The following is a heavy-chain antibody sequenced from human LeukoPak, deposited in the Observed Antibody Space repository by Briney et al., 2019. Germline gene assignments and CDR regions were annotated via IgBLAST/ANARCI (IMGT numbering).Heavy chain of an antibody. CDR3: AALAQVAVDGSAFDI. J-gene: IGHJ3*02. D-gene: IGHD6-19*01. Sequence: GGSLRLSCAASGFTFSSYWMHWVRHAPGKGLVWVSRINSDGSSTSYADSVKGRFTISRDNAKNTLYLQMNSLRAEDTAVYYCAALAQVAVDGSAFDIWGQGTMVTVSS. CDR2: INSDGSST. V-gene: IGHV3-74*01. CDR1: GFTFSSYW.